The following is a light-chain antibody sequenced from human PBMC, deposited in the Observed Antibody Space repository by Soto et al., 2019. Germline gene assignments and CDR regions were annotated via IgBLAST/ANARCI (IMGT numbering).Light chain of an antibody. CDR2: GAS. V-gene: IGKV1-6*01. Sequence: AIQMTQSPSSLSASVGDRVTITCRASQGIRNDLGWYQQKPGKAPKLLISGASTLQSGVPSRFSGSGSGTDSTLTISTLQPEDFATYYCLQDYNYPRTFGQGTRVDIK. CDR3: LQDYNYPRT. CDR1: QGIRND. J-gene: IGKJ1*01.